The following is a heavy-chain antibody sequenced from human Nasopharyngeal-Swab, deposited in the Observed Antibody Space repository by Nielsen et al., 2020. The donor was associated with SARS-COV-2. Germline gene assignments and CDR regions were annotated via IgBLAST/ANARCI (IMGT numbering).Heavy chain of an antibody. CDR3: ATDNRRSYAFWS. CDR1: GNTFNAYF. D-gene: IGHD3-16*01. J-gene: IGHJ4*02. V-gene: IGHV1-2*06. CDR2: ISPNSGAT. Sequence: ASVKVSCKASGNTFNAYFLHWARQAPGQGLEWMGRISPNSGATDYAQKFQGRVTVTRDTSTSVVYMELSGLTSDDSAMYFCATDNRRSYAFWSWGQGALVTVSS.